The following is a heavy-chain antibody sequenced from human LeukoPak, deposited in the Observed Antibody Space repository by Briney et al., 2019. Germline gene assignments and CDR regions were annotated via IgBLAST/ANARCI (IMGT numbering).Heavy chain of an antibody. Sequence: PAGSLRLSCAASGFTSGTDWMSWVRQPPGKGLEGVANIKQDGSEKYYVDSVRGRFTISRDNAKNPLYLQMNSLRAEDTAVYYCARDRGSSGWYEFDYWGQGTLVTVSS. CDR3: ARDRGSSGWYEFDY. D-gene: IGHD6-19*01. V-gene: IGHV3-7*01. CDR1: GFTSGTDW. J-gene: IGHJ4*02. CDR2: IKQDGSEK.